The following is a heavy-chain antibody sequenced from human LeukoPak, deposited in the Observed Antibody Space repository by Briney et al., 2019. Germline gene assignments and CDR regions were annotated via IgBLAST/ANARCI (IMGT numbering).Heavy chain of an antibody. CDR3: ARGARAGYNLEPFDY. CDR1: GGSISSYY. D-gene: IGHD5-24*01. V-gene: IGHV4-59*08. CDR2: IYYSGST. Sequence: SETLSLTCTVSGGSISSYYWSWIRQPPGKGLEWIGYIYYSGSTNYNPSLKGRVTISVDTSKNQFSLKLSSVTAADTAVYYCARGARAGYNLEPFDYWGQGTLVTVSS. J-gene: IGHJ4*02.